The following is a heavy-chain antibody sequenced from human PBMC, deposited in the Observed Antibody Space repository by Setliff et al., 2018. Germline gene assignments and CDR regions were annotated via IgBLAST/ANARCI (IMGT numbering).Heavy chain of an antibody. D-gene: IGHD2-15*01. CDR1: GYTFTSHA. V-gene: IGHV1-3*04. CDR3: ARLHCSGSSWYYDY. Sequence: GASVKVSCKASGYTFTSHAMHWVRQAPGQRLEWMGWINTGNDNTKYSQKFQGRVTNTMDTSASTAYMELSGLRSEDTAVYYCARLHCSGSSWYYDYWGQGMLVTV. CDR2: INTGNDNT. J-gene: IGHJ4*02.